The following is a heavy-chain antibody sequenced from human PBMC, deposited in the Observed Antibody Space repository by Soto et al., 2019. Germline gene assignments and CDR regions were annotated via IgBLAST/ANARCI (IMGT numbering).Heavy chain of an antibody. J-gene: IGHJ5*02. CDR1: GGSASSGSYY. Sequence: SETLSLTCTVSGGSASSGSYYWSWIRQPPGKGLEWIGYIYYSGSTNYNPSLKSRVTISVDTSKNQFSLKLSSVTAADTAVYYCARSWIQLPFDPWGQGTLVTVSS. CDR3: ARSWIQLPFDP. CDR2: IYYSGST. V-gene: IGHV4-61*01. D-gene: IGHD5-18*01.